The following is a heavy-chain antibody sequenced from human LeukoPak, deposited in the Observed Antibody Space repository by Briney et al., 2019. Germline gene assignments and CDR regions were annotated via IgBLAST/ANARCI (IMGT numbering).Heavy chain of an antibody. V-gene: IGHV4-59*01. CDR2: IYYRGST. J-gene: IGHJ4*02. CDR1: GGSISSDY. CDR3: ARLSGYSSGHYYSDY. D-gene: IGHD3-22*01. Sequence: PSETLSLTCTVSGGSISSDYWSWIRQPPGKGLEWIGYIYYRGSTNYNPSLKSRVTISVDTSKNQFSLKLSYVTAADTAVYYCARLSGYSSGHYYSDYWGQGTLVTVSS.